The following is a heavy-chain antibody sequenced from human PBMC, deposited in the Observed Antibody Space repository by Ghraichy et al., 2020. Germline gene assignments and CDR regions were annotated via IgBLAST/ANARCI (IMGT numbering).Heavy chain of an antibody. J-gene: IGHJ4*02. CDR1: GFTFSSYA. CDR3: VKGGREVIPGEFDY. CDR2: ISSNGGST. D-gene: IGHD3-22*01. Sequence: GGSLRLSCSASGFTFSSYAMHWVRQAPGKGLEYVSAISSNGGSTYYADSVKGRFTISRDNSKNTLYLQMSSLRAEDTAVYYCVKGGREVIPGEFDYWGQGTLVTVSS. V-gene: IGHV3-64D*09.